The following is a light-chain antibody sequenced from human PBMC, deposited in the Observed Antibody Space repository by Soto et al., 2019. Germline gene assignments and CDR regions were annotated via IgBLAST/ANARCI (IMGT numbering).Light chain of an antibody. Sequence: EIVLTQSPGNLSLSLGERATLSCRASQSVSSSYLAWYQQKPGQAPRLLIYGASSRATGIPARFSGSGSGTDFTLTISSLEPEDFAVYYCQQRSSWPLTFGGGTKVDI. V-gene: IGKV3D-20*02. J-gene: IGKJ4*01. CDR2: GAS. CDR1: QSVSSSY. CDR3: QQRSSWPLT.